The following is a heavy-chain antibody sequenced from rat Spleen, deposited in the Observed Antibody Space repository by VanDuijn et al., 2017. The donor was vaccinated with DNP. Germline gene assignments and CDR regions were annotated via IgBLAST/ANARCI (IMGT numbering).Heavy chain of an antibody. V-gene: IGHV5-58*01. CDR1: GFTFSSYW. J-gene: IGHJ2*01. Sequence: EVQLVESGGGLVEPGRSLKLSCVASGFTFSSYWMYWIRQAPGKGLEWVASINTDGGSTYYPDSVKGRFTISRDNAKTTLYLQMDSLRSDDTATYYCVTRGMYGGYDHWGQGVMVTVSS. CDR3: VTRGMYGGYDH. CDR2: INTDGGST. D-gene: IGHD1-11*01.